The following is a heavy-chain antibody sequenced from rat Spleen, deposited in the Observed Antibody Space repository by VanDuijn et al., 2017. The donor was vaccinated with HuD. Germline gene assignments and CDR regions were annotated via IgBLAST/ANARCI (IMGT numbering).Heavy chain of an antibody. J-gene: IGHJ2*01. V-gene: IGHV5-25*01. CDR2: ITNTGGNI. Sequence: EVQLVESGGGLVQPGRSLKLSCAASGFTFTNYDMAWVRQAPTKGLEWIASITNTGGNIYYPDSVKGRFTISRDNAKSTLYLQMDFLRSEDTASYYCVRHGYTRYYFDYWGQGVMVTVSS. CDR3: VRHGYTRYYFDY. D-gene: IGHD1-5*01. CDR1: GFTFTNYD.